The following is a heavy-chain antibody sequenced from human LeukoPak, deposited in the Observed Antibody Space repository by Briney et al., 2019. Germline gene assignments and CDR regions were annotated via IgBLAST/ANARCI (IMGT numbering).Heavy chain of an antibody. CDR1: GGSISSSNW. V-gene: IGHV4-4*02. D-gene: IGHD1-7*01. J-gene: IGHJ4*02. CDR2: IYHSGNT. CDR3: ARLGITGTTPYYFDY. Sequence: SETLSLTCAVSGGSISSSNWWSWVRQPPGKGLEWIGEIYHSGNTNYNPSLKSRVTISVDKSKNQFSLKLSSVTAADTAVYYCARLGITGTTPYYFDYWGQGTLVTVSS.